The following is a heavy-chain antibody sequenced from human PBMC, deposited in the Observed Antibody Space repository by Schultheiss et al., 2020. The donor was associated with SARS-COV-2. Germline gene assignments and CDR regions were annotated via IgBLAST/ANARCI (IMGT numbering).Heavy chain of an antibody. Sequence: GGSLRLSCAASGLSVSNNYMTWVRQAPGKGLEWVSVIYSGGNTHYADSVRGRFIISRGNSKNTLYLQMTSLRVEDTAMYYCVRDGPAASYGMDVWGQGTTVTVSS. CDR2: IYSGGNT. J-gene: IGHJ6*02. D-gene: IGHD2-2*01. CDR1: GLSVSNNY. V-gene: IGHV3-66*01. CDR3: VRDGPAASYGMDV.